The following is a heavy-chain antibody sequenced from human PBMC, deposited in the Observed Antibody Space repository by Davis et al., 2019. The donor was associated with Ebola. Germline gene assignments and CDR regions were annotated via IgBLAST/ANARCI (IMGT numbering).Heavy chain of an antibody. CDR2: INHSGST. D-gene: IGHD1-26*01. V-gene: IGHV4-34*01. J-gene: IGHJ3*02. CDR3: ARANVEGVGHDPFDI. Sequence: MPSETLSLTCAVYGGSFSGYYWTWIRQPPGKGLEWIGEINHSGSTNYNPSLKSRVTISVDTSKNQFSLNLSSVTAADTAVYYCARANVEGVGHDPFDIWGQGTMVTVSS. CDR1: GGSFSGYY.